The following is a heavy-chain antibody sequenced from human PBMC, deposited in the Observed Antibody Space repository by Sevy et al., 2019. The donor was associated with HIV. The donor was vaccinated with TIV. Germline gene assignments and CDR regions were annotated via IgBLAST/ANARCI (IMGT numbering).Heavy chain of an antibody. D-gene: IGHD3-22*01. CDR2: ISGSCGST. V-gene: IGHV3-23*01. CDR1: GFTLSSYV. Sequence: GGSLRLSCAASGFTLSSYVMSWVRQAPGKGLECISIISGSCGSTYYADSVKGRFTISRDNSKNTLYLQMNSLRVEDTDVSYCANQPYDSGVYPFDYWGQGTLVTVSS. J-gene: IGHJ4*02. CDR3: ANQPYDSGVYPFDY.